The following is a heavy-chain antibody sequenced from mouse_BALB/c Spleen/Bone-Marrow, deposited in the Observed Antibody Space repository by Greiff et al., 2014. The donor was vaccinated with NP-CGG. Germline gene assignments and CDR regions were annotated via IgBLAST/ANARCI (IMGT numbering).Heavy chain of an antibody. V-gene: IGHV2-9*02. CDR2: IWADGST. CDR1: GFSLTNYG. Sequence: VQLQQSGPGLVAPSQSLSITCTVSGFSLTNYGVHWVRQPPGKGLEWLGVIWADGSTNYNSALMSRLRISKDNSKGQVFFKMNSLQTDDTAMYYCARITTATGAMDYWGQGTSVTVSS. CDR3: ARITTATGAMDY. D-gene: IGHD1-2*01. J-gene: IGHJ4*01.